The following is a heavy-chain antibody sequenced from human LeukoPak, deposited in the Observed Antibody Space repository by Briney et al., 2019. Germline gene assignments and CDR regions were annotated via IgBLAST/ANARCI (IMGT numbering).Heavy chain of an antibody. V-gene: IGHV4-38-2*02. Sequence: SETLPLTCTVPGYSISSGYFWGWIRQPPGKGLEWIGSIYYSGSTYYNPSLKSRVTISVDTSKNQFSLKLSSVTAADTAVYYCARRYCSSTSCYFDYWGQGTLVTVSS. CDR1: GYSISSGYF. CDR2: IYYSGST. J-gene: IGHJ4*02. D-gene: IGHD2-2*01. CDR3: ARRYCSSTSCYFDY.